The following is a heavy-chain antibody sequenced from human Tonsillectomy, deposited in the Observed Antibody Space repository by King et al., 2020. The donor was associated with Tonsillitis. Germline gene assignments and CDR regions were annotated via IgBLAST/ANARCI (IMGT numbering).Heavy chain of an antibody. J-gene: IGHJ6*03. D-gene: IGHD3-10*01. CDR3: ARAAGYYSGSGTYFFSYMDV. V-gene: IGHV1-69*01. CDR1: GGTFTNYA. CDR2: IIPMFGTP. Sequence: QVQLVESGAEVKKPGSSVKVSCKASGGTFTNYAISWVRQAPGQGLEWMGGIIPMFGTPNYAQKFQARVTINADESTNTAYMELFRLRSEDTAVYFCARAAGYYSGSGTYFFSYMDVWGKGTTVTVSS.